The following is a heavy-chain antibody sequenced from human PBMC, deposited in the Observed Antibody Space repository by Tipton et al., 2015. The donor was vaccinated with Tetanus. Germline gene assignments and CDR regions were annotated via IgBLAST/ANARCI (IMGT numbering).Heavy chain of an antibody. CDR2: IHPSGSI. D-gene: IGHD1-1*01. V-gene: IGHV4-34*01. Sequence: TLSLTCAVYGGSFSEYYWSWVRQPPGKGLEWIGEIHPSGSINYNPSLKSRVTISVDTSENQLSLKLRFVTAADTALYYCARGLDQYKSGNYWGQGTLVTVSS. CDR1: GGSFSEYY. CDR3: ARGLDQYKSGNY. J-gene: IGHJ4*02.